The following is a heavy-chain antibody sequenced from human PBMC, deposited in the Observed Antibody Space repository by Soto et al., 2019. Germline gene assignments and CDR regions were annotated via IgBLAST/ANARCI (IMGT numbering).Heavy chain of an antibody. CDR1: GGTLSSYA. Sequence: LVQSGAGVKKLGSSGKFPSKASGGTLSSYAFTWVRQAPGQGLEWMGGIFPIFGTANYAQKFQGRVTITADESTSTAYMELSSLRSEDTAVYYCARAYYYGSGSYYNIRYGMDVWGQGTTVTVSS. V-gene: IGHV1-69*01. CDR2: IFPIFGTA. D-gene: IGHD3-10*01. CDR3: ARAYYYGSGSYYNIRYGMDV. J-gene: IGHJ6*02.